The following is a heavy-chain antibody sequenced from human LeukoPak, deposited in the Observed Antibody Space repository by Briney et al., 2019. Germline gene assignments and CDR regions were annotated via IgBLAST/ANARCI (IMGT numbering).Heavy chain of an antibody. CDR3: ARGALRYFDFSWFDP. V-gene: IGHV3-64*01. CDR1: GFTFSSYA. Sequence: GGSLTLSCAASGFTFSSYAMHWVRQAPGKGLEYVSAISSNGGSTYYANSVKGRFTISRDNSKNTLYLQMGSLRSEDMAVYYCARGALRYFDFSWFDPWGQGTLVTVSS. CDR2: ISSNGGST. D-gene: IGHD3-9*01. J-gene: IGHJ5*02.